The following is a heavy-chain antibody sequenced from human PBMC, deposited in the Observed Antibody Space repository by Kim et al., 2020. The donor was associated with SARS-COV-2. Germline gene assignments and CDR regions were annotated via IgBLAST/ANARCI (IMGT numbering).Heavy chain of an antibody. CDR2: IYYSGST. CDR1: GGSISSGGYY. J-gene: IGHJ4*02. V-gene: IGHV4-31*03. CDR3: ARAPRRIITIFGVVTHFDY. D-gene: IGHD3-3*01. Sequence: SETLSLTCTVSGGSISSGGYYWSWIRQHPGKGREWIGYIYYSGSTYYNPSLKSRVTISVDTSKNQFSLKLSSVTAADTAVYYCARAPRRIITIFGVVTHFDYWGQGTLVTVSS.